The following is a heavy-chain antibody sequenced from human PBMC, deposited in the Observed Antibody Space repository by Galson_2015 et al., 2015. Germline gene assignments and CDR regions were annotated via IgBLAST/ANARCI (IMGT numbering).Heavy chain of an antibody. CDR2: INPNSGGT. D-gene: IGHD1-26*01. Sequence: SVKVSCKASGYTFTGYYMHWVRQAPGQGPEWMGRINPNSGGTNYAQKFQGRVTMTRDTSISTAYMELSRLRSDDTAVYYCARVGLSGSYALNYYFDYWGQGTLVTVSS. CDR3: ARVGLSGSYALNYYFDY. J-gene: IGHJ4*02. V-gene: IGHV1-2*06. CDR1: GYTFTGYY.